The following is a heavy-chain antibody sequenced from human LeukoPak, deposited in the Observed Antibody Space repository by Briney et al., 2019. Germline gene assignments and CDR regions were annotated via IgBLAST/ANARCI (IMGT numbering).Heavy chain of an antibody. Sequence: PSETLSLTCAVYGGSFSGYYWSWIRQPPGKGLEWIGEINHSGSTNYNPSLKSRVTISVDTSKNQFSLKLSSVTAADTAVYYCARRPQDGRDYYYYYMDVWGKGTTVTISS. CDR2: INHSGST. D-gene: IGHD2-15*01. J-gene: IGHJ6*03. CDR1: GGSFSGYY. V-gene: IGHV4-34*01. CDR3: ARRPQDGRDYYYYYMDV.